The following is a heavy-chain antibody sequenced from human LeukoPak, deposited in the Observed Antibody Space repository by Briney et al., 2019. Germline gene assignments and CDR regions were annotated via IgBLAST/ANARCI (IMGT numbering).Heavy chain of an antibody. J-gene: IGHJ4*02. D-gene: IGHD1-14*01. CDR1: GFTFGGYG. Sequence: GGSLRLSCAGSGFTFGGYGMHWFRQTPGKGLEWVAVIAYDGSRAFYADSVKGRFTISRDNSKNTMSVQMDDLRAEDTAVYYCTRYNNDHFDYWGQGTLATVSS. CDR2: IAYDGSRA. CDR3: TRYNNDHFDY. V-gene: IGHV3-33*01.